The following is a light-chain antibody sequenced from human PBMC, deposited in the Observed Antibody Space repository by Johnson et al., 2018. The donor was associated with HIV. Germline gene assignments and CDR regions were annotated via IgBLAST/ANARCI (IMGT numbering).Light chain of an antibody. CDR3: ETWDSSLSGV. CDR2: DNN. J-gene: IGLJ1*01. V-gene: IGLV1-51*01. Sequence: QSVLTQPPSVSAAPGQKVTISCSGSSSNIGNNYVSWYQQLPGTAPKLLIYDNNQRPSGIPDRFSGSKSGTSATLGITGLQTGDEADYYCETWDSSLSGVFGTGTKVLVL. CDR1: SSNIGNNY.